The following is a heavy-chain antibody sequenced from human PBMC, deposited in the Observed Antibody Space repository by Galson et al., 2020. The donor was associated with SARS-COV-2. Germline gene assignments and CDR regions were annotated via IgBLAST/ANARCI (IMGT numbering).Heavy chain of an antibody. J-gene: IGHJ3*02. CDR3: AKCGYSFGNNGYTSNALDI. Sequence: GESLKISCVASGFTFRNYAMSWVRQAPGKGLEWVSAISGRGGSTYYADSVKGRFTISRDNSKNTLFLQVNSLRAEDTAIYYCAKCGYSFGNNGYTSNALDIWGQGTMVTVSS. CDR1: GFTFRNYA. CDR2: ISGRGGST. V-gene: IGHV3-23*01. D-gene: IGHD5-18*01.